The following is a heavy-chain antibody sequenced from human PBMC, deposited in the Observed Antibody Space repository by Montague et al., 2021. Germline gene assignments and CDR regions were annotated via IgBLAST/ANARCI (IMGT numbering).Heavy chain of an antibody. V-gene: IGHV3-33*01. CDR2: IWYDGSNK. CDR3: AREVAPGSGSNSVDY. Sequence: SWRISCAASDFTFSTYAMHWVRQAPGKGLEWVAVIWYDGSNKFYADSVKGRFTISRDNSKNTLYLQMNNLRAEDTAMYYCAREVAPGSGSNSVDYWGQGTLVTVSS. CDR1: DFTFSTYA. D-gene: IGHD3-10*01. J-gene: IGHJ4*02.